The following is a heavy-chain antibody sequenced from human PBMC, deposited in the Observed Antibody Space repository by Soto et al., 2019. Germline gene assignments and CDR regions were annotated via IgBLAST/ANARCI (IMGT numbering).Heavy chain of an antibody. D-gene: IGHD6-19*01. CDR3: AKDRAVVGTRTSGGFDY. CDR2: ISGSGDDT. J-gene: IGHJ4*02. CDR1: GFTFSNYD. V-gene: IGHV3-23*01. Sequence: EVQLLESGGGLVQPGGSLGLSCVASGFTFSNYDRNWVRQAPGKGLEWVSYISGSGDDTDYADSVKGRFTISRDSSKNTLYLQMNSLRAEDTALYYCAKDRAVVGTRTSGGFDYWGQGTLVTVSS.